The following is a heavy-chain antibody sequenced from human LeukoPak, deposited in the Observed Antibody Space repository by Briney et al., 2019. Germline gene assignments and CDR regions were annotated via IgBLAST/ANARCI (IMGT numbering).Heavy chain of an antibody. D-gene: IGHD5/OR15-5a*01. CDR1: GFTFSDVW. J-gene: IGHJ4*02. V-gene: IGHV3-15*01. CDR2: IKTKTDGGTA. Sequence: PGGSLRLSCATSGFTFSDVWMNWVRQAPGKGLEWVGRIKTKTDGGTADYAAPVKGRFIISRDDPTASLYLQMSSLRTEDTAVYYCTTSVYWGQGILVTVSS. CDR3: TTSVY.